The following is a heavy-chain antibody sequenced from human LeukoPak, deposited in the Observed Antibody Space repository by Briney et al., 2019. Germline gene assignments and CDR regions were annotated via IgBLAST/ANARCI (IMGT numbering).Heavy chain of an antibody. Sequence: GGSLRLSCAASGFTFSSYAMSWVRQAPGKGLEWVSTISGSGGSTYYADSVKGRFTISRDDSKNTLYLQMNSLRAEDTAVYYCAKGMPNWNYYYFDYWGQGTLVTVSS. J-gene: IGHJ4*02. CDR2: ISGSGGST. D-gene: IGHD1-7*01. CDR3: AKGMPNWNYYYFDY. CDR1: GFTFSSYA. V-gene: IGHV3-23*01.